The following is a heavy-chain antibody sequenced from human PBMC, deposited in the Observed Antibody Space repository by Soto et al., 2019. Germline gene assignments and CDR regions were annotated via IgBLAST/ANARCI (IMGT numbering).Heavy chain of an antibody. CDR3: ARTDGYSGYVDGAFDI. CDR1: GGSISSSSYY. V-gene: IGHV4-39*01. CDR2: IYYSGST. Sequence: SETLSLTCTVSGGSISSSSYYWGWIRQPPGKGLEWIGSIYYSGSTYYNPSLKSRVTISVDTSKNQFSLKLSSVTAADTAVYYCARTDGYSGYVDGAFDIWGQGTMVT. J-gene: IGHJ3*02. D-gene: IGHD5-12*01.